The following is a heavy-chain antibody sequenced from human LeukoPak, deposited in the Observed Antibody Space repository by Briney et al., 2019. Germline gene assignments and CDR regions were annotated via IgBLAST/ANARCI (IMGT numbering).Heavy chain of an antibody. Sequence: ASVTVSCKASGYTFASYGISWVRQAHGQGLEWMGWISAYNGNTKYAKKLQGRVTMTKHTSTSTDDMELRSLESDDTAGYYCARDVSSSWYPSSGYWRQGTLVTVST. CDR3: ARDVSSSWYPSSGY. D-gene: IGHD6-13*01. CDR2: ISAYNGNT. CDR1: GYTFASYG. J-gene: IGHJ4*02. V-gene: IGHV1-18*01.